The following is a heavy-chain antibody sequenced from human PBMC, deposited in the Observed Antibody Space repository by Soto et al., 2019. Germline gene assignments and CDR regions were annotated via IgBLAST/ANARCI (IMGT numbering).Heavy chain of an antibody. Sequence: SETLSLTCTVSGGSISSGSYYWGWIRQPPGKGLEWNGNIYYRVTTYYNPSLKSRVTILVDTSKNQFSLRLSSVTAADTAVYYCGGGFGMSATGHYYGMDVWGQGTTVTVSS. CDR1: GGSISSGSYY. CDR3: GGGFGMSATGHYYGMDV. J-gene: IGHJ6*02. D-gene: IGHD6-13*01. CDR2: IYYRVTT. V-gene: IGHV4-39*01.